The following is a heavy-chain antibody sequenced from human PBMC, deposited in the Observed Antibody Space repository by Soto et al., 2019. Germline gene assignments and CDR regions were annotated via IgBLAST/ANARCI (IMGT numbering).Heavy chain of an antibody. V-gene: IGHV1-69*12. D-gene: IGHD3-3*01. Sequence: QVQLVQSGAEVKKPGSSVNVSCKTSGGTFGNSAVAWVRQAPGQGLEWMGGIVPMFGTANYAQKFQGRLTITADDSTSTAYMELRSLRSDDTAVYYCARDGDPESAFWRGPWGGGRFEPWGQGTLVTVSS. CDR3: ARDGDPESAFWRGPWGGGRFEP. CDR2: IVPMFGTA. J-gene: IGHJ5*02. CDR1: GGTFGNSA.